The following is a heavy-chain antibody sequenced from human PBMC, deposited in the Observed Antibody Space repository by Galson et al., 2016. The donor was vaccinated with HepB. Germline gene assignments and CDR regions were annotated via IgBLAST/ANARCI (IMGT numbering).Heavy chain of an antibody. J-gene: IGHJ4*02. CDR3: ARDANLAYCRGDCYWFDY. CDR1: GFTFSSYG. D-gene: IGHD2-21*02. CDR2: ASYDGSNN. V-gene: IGHV3-30-3*01. Sequence: SLRLSCAASGFTFSSYGMHWVRQAPGKGLEWVAVASYDGSNNYYPDSVKDRFTVSRDNSKNTLYLQMSSLRTEDTAVYYCARDANLAYCRGDCYWFDYWGPGTLVTVSS.